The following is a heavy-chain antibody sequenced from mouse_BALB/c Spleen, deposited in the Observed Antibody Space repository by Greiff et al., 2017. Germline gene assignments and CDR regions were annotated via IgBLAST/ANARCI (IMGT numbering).Heavy chain of an antibody. CDR3: ARSGYYGSSYDAMDY. D-gene: IGHD1-1*01. Sequence: QVQLQQSGPELVRPGVSVKISCKGSSYTFTDYAMHWVKQSHAKSLEWIGVISTYYGNTNYNQKFKGKATMTVDKSSSTAYMELARLTSEDSAVYYCARSGYYGSSYDAMDYWGQGTSVTVSS. CDR1: SYTFTDYA. CDR2: ISTYYGNT. J-gene: IGHJ4*01. V-gene: IGHV1-67*01.